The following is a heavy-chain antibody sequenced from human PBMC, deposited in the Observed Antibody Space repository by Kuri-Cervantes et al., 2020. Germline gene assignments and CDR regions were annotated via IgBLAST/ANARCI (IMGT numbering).Heavy chain of an antibody. D-gene: IGHD1-26*01. CDR1: GFTFSSYS. CDR3: ARVSLLFRGSRPGTFDY. Sequence: GGSLRLSCAASGFTFSSYSMNWVRQAPGKGLEWVSYISSSSSTIYYADSVKGRFTISRDNAKNSLYLQMNSLRDEDTAVYYCARVSLLFRGSRPGTFDYWGQGTLVTVSS. J-gene: IGHJ4*02. CDR2: ISSSSSTI. V-gene: IGHV3-48*02.